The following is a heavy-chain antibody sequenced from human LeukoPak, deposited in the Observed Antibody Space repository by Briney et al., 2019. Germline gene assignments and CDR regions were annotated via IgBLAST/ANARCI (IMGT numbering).Heavy chain of an antibody. J-gene: IGHJ4*02. CDR3: AKDHKDDSSFNY. CDR1: GFTFSSYG. D-gene: IGHD6-13*01. Sequence: GRSLRLSCAASGFTFSSYGMHWVRQAPGKGLEWVAVISYDGSNKYYADSVKGRFTISRDNSKNTLYLQMNSLRAEDTAVYYCAKDHKDDSSFNYWGQGTLVTVSS. V-gene: IGHV3-30*18. CDR2: ISYDGSNK.